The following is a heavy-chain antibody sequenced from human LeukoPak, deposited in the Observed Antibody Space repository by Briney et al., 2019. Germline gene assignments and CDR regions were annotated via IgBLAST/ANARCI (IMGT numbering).Heavy chain of an antibody. D-gene: IGHD3-16*02. CDR2: INWNGGST. Sequence: RTGGSLRLSCAASGFTFDDYGMSWVRQAPGKGLEWVSGINWNGGSTGYADSVKGRFTISRDNAKNSLYLQMNSLRAEDTAVYYCARDYDYVWGSYRYFDYWGQGTLVTVSS. CDR3: ARDYDYVWGSYRYFDY. J-gene: IGHJ4*02. CDR1: GFTFDDYG. V-gene: IGHV3-20*04.